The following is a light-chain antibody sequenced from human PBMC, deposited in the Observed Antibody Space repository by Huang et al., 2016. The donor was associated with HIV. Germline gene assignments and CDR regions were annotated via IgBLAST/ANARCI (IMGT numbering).Light chain of an antibody. CDR1: QSITTS. CDR3: QQSYRTPGT. Sequence: DIQMTQSPSSLSASVGDRVTITCRASQSITTSLNWYQQRPGKAPKLLIYDASTLQSGVPSRFSGSGSGTDFTLTISSLQPEDFATYHCQQSYRTPGTFGQGTKVEIK. CDR2: DAS. J-gene: IGKJ1*01. V-gene: IGKV1-39*01.